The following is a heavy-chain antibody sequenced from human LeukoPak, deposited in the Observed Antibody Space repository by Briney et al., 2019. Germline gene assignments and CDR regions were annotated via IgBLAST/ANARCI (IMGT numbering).Heavy chain of an antibody. CDR1: GFTFTSYA. Sequence: TGGSPRLSCAASGFTFTSYAMSWVRQAPGKGLEWVSAISGNGGNTYYADSVKGRFTISRDNSKNTLYLQMNSLRAEDTAIYYCAKRRADYYGSGRGLNYFDYWGQGTLVTVSS. J-gene: IGHJ4*02. V-gene: IGHV3-23*01. CDR2: ISGNGGNT. CDR3: AKRRADYYGSGRGLNYFDY. D-gene: IGHD3-10*01.